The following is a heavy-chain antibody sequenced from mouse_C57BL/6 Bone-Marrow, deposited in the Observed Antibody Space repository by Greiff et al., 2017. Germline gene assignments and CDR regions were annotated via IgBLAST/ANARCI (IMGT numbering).Heavy chain of an antibody. CDR1: GFTFSSYA. CDR3: AREGAGDY. V-gene: IGHV5-4*01. CDR2: ISDGGSYT. Sequence: EVKLVESGGGLVKPGGSLKLSCAASGFTFSSYAMSWVRQTPEKRLEWVATISDGGSYTYYPDNVKGRFTISRDNAKNNLYLQMSHLKSEDTAMYYCAREGAGDYWGQGTTLTGSS. J-gene: IGHJ2*01.